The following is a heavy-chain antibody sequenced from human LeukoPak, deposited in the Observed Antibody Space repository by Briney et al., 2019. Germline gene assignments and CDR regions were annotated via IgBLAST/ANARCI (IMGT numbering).Heavy chain of an antibody. D-gene: IGHD6-19*01. V-gene: IGHV1-46*01. CDR1: GYTFTGYY. CDR3: ARVSEYSSGWYFAYYYYGMDV. CDR2: INPSGGST. J-gene: IGHJ6*02. Sequence: GASVTVSCKASGYTFTGYYMHWVRQAPGQGLEWMGLINPSGGSTSYAQKFQGRVTMTRDPSTSTVYMELYSLRSEDTAVYYCARVSEYSSGWYFAYYYYGMDVWGQGTTVTVSS.